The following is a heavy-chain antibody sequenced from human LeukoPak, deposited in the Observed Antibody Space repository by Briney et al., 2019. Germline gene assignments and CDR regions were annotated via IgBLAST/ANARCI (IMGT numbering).Heavy chain of an antibody. D-gene: IGHD6-19*01. J-gene: IGHJ4*02. V-gene: IGHV3-23*01. Sequence: PGRSLRLSCAASGFTFSSYAMSWVRQAPGKGLEWVSAISGSGGTTYYAGSVKGRFTISRDNSKNTLYLQMNSLRAEDTAVYYCAKGTDSSGWYWGQGTLSPSPQ. CDR1: GFTFSSYA. CDR3: AKGTDSSGWY. CDR2: ISGSGGTT.